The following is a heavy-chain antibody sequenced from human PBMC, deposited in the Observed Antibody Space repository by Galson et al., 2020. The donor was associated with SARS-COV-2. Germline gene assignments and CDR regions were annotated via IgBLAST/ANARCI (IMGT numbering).Heavy chain of an antibody. CDR2: ISGSGGST. CDR3: AKDPSWSNGMDV. CDR1: GFTFSSYA. J-gene: IGHJ6*02. Sequence: TGGSLRLSCAASGFTFSSYAMSWVRQAPGKGLEWVSAISGSGGSTYYADSVKGRFTISRDNSKNTLYLQMNSLRAEDTAVYYCAKDPSWSNGMDVWGQGTTVTVSS. V-gene: IGHV3-23*01. D-gene: IGHD6-13*01.